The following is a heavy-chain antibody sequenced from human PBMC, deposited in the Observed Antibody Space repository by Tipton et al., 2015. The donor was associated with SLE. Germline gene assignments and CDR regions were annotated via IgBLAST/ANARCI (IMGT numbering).Heavy chain of an antibody. J-gene: IGHJ4*02. D-gene: IGHD3-3*01. CDR1: GYSISTGYY. Sequence: TLSLTCAVSGYSISTGYYWGWIRQPPGKGLEWIGSIYHSGSIFYNPSLKSRVTISVDTSNNQFSLKLNSVTAADTAVYYCARGVPYFDCWGQGTLVTVSS. CDR3: ARGVPYFDC. CDR2: IYHSGSI. V-gene: IGHV4-38-2*01.